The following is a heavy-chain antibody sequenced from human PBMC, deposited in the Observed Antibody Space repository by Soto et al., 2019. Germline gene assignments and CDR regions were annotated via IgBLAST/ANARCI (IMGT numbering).Heavy chain of an antibody. CDR3: ARDGGQRFGSSWSYYYYGLDV. J-gene: IGHJ6*02. CDR1: GYTFTSYG. D-gene: IGHD6-13*01. Sequence: GASVKVSCKASGYTFTSYGISWVRQAPGQGLEWMGWISAYNGNTNYAQKLQGRVTMTTDTSTSTAYMELRSLRSDDTAVYYCARDGGQRFGSSWSYYYYGLDVWGQGTTVTVSS. CDR2: ISAYNGNT. V-gene: IGHV1-18*01.